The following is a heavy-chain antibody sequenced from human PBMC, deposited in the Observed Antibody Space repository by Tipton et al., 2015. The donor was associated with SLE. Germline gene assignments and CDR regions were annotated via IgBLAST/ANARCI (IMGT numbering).Heavy chain of an antibody. D-gene: IGHD6-19*01. CDR1: GGSFSGYY. J-gene: IGHJ4*02. V-gene: IGHV4-34*01. CDR2: IYHSGST. Sequence: TLSLTCAVYGGSFSGYYWSWIRQPPGKGLEWIGSIYHSGSTYYNPSLKSRVTISVDTSKNQFSLKLSSVTAADTAVYYCARKLKGGWSFDYWGQGTLVTVSS. CDR3: ARKLKGGWSFDY.